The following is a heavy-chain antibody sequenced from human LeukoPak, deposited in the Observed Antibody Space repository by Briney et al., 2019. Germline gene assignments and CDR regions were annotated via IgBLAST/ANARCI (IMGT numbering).Heavy chain of an antibody. CDR1: GGSISSSSYY. CDR2: IYYSGST. V-gene: IGHV4-39*01. D-gene: IGHD3-10*01. J-gene: IGHJ5*02. Sequence: PSETLSLTCTVSGGSISSSSYYWGWIRPPPGKGLEWIGSIYYSGSTYYNPSLRSRVTISVDTSKNQFSLKLSSVTAADTAVYYCARQLSDYGSGSYYIPYSWFDPWGQGTLVTVSS. CDR3: ARQLSDYGSGSYYIPYSWFDP.